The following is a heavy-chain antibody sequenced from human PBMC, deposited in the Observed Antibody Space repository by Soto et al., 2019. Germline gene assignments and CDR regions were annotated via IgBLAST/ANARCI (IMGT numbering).Heavy chain of an antibody. CDR3: AAQPGGGGY. Sequence: EVQLVESGGGLIQPGGSLRLSCAVSGFTVSNNYMSWVRQAPGKGLEGVSVIYSGGYTAYGDSVKGRFTISRDNSKNTLLLQRNRRGPGDPALYSWAAQPGGGGYWGQGTLVTVSS. J-gene: IGHJ4*02. CDR2: IYSGGYT. V-gene: IGHV3-53*01. CDR1: GFTVSNNY. D-gene: IGHD3-10*01.